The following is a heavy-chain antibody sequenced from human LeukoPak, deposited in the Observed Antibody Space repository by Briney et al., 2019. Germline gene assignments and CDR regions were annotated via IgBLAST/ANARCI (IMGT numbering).Heavy chain of an antibody. Sequence: SETLSLTCTVSGGSISSSSYYWGWIRQPPGKGLEWIGTIYYSGSTYYNPSLKSRVTISIDTSKNQFSLKLKSVTAADTAVYYCARGGYYGSGNDFRFDPWGQGTLVTVSS. D-gene: IGHD3-10*01. V-gene: IGHV4-39*07. CDR1: GGSISSSSYY. CDR3: ARGGYYGSGNDFRFDP. CDR2: IYYSGST. J-gene: IGHJ5*02.